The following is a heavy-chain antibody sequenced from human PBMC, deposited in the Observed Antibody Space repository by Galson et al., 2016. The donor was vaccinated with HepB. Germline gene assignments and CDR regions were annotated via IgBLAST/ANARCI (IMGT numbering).Heavy chain of an antibody. V-gene: IGHV3-30*04. J-gene: IGHJ4*02. CDR1: GFTFSDYA. Sequence: SLRLSCAASGFTFSDYAMHWVRQAPGKGLEWVAVIAYHGSNTYYADSVKGRFTISRDNSKNTLYLQINSLTNEDTAVYYCARGGAGSWYHGPFDFWGQGTLVTVSS. CDR3: ARGGAGSWYHGPFDF. CDR2: IAYHGSNT. D-gene: IGHD6-13*01.